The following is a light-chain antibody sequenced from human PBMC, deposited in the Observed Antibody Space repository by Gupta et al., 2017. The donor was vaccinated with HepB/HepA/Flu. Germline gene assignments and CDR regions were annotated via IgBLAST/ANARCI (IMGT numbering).Light chain of an antibody. J-gene: IGLJ1*01. V-gene: IGLV2-11*01. Sequence: QSALTQPPSVSGSPGQAVTISCTGTSSDVGCHNYVPWYQQHPGKAHKVIIHCLSMRPSGVPAGFSGSQSGNTSSLTISGLQSEDEADYSCCSYSCRYTYVFGTGTKVTVL. CDR3: CSYSCRYTYV. CDR1: SSDVGCHNY. CDR2: CLS.